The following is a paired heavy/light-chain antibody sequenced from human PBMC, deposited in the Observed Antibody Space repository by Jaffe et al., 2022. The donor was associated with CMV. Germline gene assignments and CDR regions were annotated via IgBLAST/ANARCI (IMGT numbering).Light chain of an antibody. CDR2: WAS. J-gene: IGKJ1*01. Sequence: DIVMTQSPDSLAVSLGERATINCKSSQSVLYSSNNKNYLAWYQQKPGQPPKLLIYWASTRESGVPDRFSGSGSGTDFTLTISSLQAEDVAVYYCQQYYSTPPEGTFGQGTKVEIK. CDR1: QSVLYSSNNKNY. V-gene: IGKV4-1*01. CDR3: QQYYSTPPEGT.
Heavy chain of an antibody. D-gene: IGHD2-21*02. Sequence: QVQLVESGGGLVKPGGSLRLSCAASGFTFSDYYMSWIRQAPGKGLEWVSYISSSGSTIYYADSVKGRFTISRDNAKNSLYLQMNSLRAEDTAVYYCARAPYCGGDCYSRGYYYYGMDVWGQGTTVTVSS. CDR1: GFTFSDYY. V-gene: IGHV3-11*01. CDR3: ARAPYCGGDCYSRGYYYYGMDV. CDR2: ISSSGSTI. J-gene: IGHJ6*02.